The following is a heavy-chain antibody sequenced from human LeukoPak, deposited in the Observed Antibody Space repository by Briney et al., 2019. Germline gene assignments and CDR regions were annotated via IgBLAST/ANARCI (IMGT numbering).Heavy chain of an antibody. V-gene: IGHV3-23*01. CDR1: GFTFSSYA. CDR3: AKDGPEAFDI. Sequence: PGGSLRLSCAASGFTFSSYAMSCVRQAPGKGLEWVSAISGSGGSTYYADSVKGRFTISRDNSKNTLYLQMHSLRGEDTAVYYCAKDGPEAFDIWGQGTMVTVSS. CDR2: ISGSGGST. J-gene: IGHJ3*02.